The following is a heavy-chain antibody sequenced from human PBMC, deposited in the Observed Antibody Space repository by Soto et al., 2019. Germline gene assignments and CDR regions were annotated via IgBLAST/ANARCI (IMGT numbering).Heavy chain of an antibody. J-gene: IGHJ4*02. CDR3: AKRSDFCGGGSCSYYFGY. CDR1: GFIFSNYA. V-gene: IGHV3-23*01. Sequence: PGGSLRLSCAASGFIFSNYAMSWVRQAPGKGLEWVSCISGSGASTYFADSVKGRFTISRDNSKNMVSLQMNSLRAEDTAVYYCAKRSDFCGGGSCSYYFGYWGQGTLVTVSS. CDR2: ISGSGAST. D-gene: IGHD2-15*01.